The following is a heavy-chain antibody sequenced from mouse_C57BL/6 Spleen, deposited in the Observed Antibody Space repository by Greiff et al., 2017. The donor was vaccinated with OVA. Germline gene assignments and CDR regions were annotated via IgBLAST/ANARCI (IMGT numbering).Heavy chain of an antibody. V-gene: IGHV1-15*01. J-gene: IGHJ2*01. CDR3: TRDRNYFDY. CDR1: GYTFTDYE. CDR2: IDPETGGT. Sequence: VKLMESGAELVRPGASVTLSCKASGYTFTDYEMHWVKQTPVHGLEWIGAIDPETGGTAYNQKFKGKAILTADKSSSTAYMELRSLTSEDSAVYYCTRDRNYFDYWGQGTTLTVSS. D-gene: IGHD3-2*01.